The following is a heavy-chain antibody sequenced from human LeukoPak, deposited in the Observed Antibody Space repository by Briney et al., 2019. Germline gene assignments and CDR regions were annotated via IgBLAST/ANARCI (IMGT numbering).Heavy chain of an antibody. CDR3: AKRYRDNTGTFNL. J-gene: IGHJ3*01. Sequence: PGGSLRLSCEVSGFTVSDAWMSWVRQAPGKGLEWVGRVKTKSEDGARDYAAPVKGRFTISRDNSKNTLYLQMNSLKTEDTAVYYCAKRYRDNTGTFNLWGQGTMVTVSS. CDR1: GFTVSDAW. CDR2: VKTKSEDGAR. V-gene: IGHV3-15*01. D-gene: IGHD3-10*01.